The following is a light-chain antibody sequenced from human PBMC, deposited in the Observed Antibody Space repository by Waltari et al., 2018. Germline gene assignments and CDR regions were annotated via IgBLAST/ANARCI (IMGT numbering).Light chain of an antibody. CDR3: QQYGSLPWT. Sequence: ILLTQSPGTLSLSPGGRATLSCRASESVSADYLAWYQQKPGQSPRLLGYDASTRATGVPDRFSGSGTGTDFTLTISRLEPEDFAVYYCQQYGSLPWTFGQGTVVDIK. J-gene: IGKJ1*01. CDR2: DAS. CDR1: ESVSADY. V-gene: IGKV3-20*01.